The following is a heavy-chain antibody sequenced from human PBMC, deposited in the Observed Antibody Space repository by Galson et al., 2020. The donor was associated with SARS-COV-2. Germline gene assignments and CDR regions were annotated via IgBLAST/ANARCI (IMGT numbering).Heavy chain of an antibody. V-gene: IGHV3-30-3*01. CDR2: ISYDGSNK. CDR3: ARAQGGYYLDAFDI. Sequence: PGGSLRLSCAASGFTFSSYAMHWVRQAPGKGLEWVAVISYDGSNKYYADSVKGRFTISRDNSKNTLYLQMNSLRAEDTAVYYCARAQGGYYLDAFDIWGQGTMVTVSS. D-gene: IGHD3-22*01. J-gene: IGHJ3*02. CDR1: GFTFSSYA.